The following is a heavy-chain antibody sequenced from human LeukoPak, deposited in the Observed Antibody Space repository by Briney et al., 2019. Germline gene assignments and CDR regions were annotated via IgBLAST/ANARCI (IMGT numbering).Heavy chain of an antibody. CDR2: ISSSSSYI. D-gene: IGHD5-12*01. Sequence: GGSLRLSCAASGFTFSSYSMNWVRQAPGKGLEWVSSISSSSSYIYYADSVKGRFTISRDNAKNSLYLQMNSLRAEDTAVYYCAREGVGYSGYESPYYFDYWGQETLVTASS. CDR1: GFTFSSYS. J-gene: IGHJ4*02. V-gene: IGHV3-21*01. CDR3: AREGVGYSGYESPYYFDY.